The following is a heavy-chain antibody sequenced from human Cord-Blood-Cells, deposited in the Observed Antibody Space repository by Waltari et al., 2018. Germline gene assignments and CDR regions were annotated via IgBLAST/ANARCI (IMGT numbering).Heavy chain of an antibody. D-gene: IGHD2-15*01. Sequence: PGLVKPSETLSLTCPVSSGSISSSSYYWGWIRQPPGKGLEWIGSIYYSGSTYYNPSLKSRVTISVDTSKNQFSLKLSSVTAADTAVYYCARQRWWLNPDYWGQGTLVTVSS. CDR2: IYYSGST. CDR1: SGSISSSSYY. V-gene: IGHV4-39*01. J-gene: IGHJ4*02. CDR3: ARQRWWLNPDY.